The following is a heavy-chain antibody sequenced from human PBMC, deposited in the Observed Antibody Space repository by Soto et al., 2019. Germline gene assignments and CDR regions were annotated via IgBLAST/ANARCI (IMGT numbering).Heavy chain of an antibody. CDR1: GYTFTGYY. CDR3: ARDRIAVAGHYGMDV. J-gene: IGHJ6*02. CDR2: INPNSGGT. V-gene: IGHV1-2*04. Sequence: GASVKVSCKASGYTFTGYYMHWVRQAPGQGLEWMGWINPNSGGTNYAQKFQGWVTMTRDTSISTAYMELSRLRSDDTAVYYCARDRIAVAGHYGMDVWGQGTTVTVS. D-gene: IGHD6-19*01.